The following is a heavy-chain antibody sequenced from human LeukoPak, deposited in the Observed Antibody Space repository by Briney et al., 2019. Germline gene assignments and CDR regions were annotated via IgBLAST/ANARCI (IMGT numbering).Heavy chain of an antibody. CDR1: GGSISSGDYY. J-gene: IGHJ4*02. CDR3: ARVVVPAAAFDY. D-gene: IGHD2-2*01. V-gene: IGHV4-30-4*08. Sequence: PSETLSLTCTVSGGSISSGDYYWSWIRQPPGKGLEWIGYIYYSGSTYYNPSLKSRVTISVDTSKNQFSLKLSSVTAADTAVYYCARVVVPAAAFDYWGQGTLVTVSS. CDR2: IYYSGST.